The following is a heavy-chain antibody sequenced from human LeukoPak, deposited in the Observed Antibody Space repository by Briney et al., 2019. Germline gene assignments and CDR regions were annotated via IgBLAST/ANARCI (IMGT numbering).Heavy chain of an antibody. V-gene: IGHV4-39*01. CDR3: ARLGLPNAFDI. CDR1: GGSISSSRYY. D-gene: IGHD5-12*01. Sequence: PSETLSLTCTVSGGSISSSRYYWGWIRQPPGKGLEWIGSIYYSGSTYYNPSLKSRVTISVDTSKNQFSLKLGSVTAADTAVYYCARLGLPNAFDIWGQGTMVTVSS. CDR2: IYYSGST. J-gene: IGHJ3*02.